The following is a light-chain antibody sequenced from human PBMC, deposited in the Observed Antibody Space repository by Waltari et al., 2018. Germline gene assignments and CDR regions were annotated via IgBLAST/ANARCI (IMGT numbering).Light chain of an antibody. J-gene: IGLJ3*02. CDR1: SHDVDAFNY. CDR2: DVT. Sequence: QSVLTQPASVSGSPGQSITIPCPGSSHDVDAFNYVAWSQQQPDKAPKLILFDVTTRASGVSSRFSGSKSANTASLTISGLQAEDEAFYYCSSHTTRSLLGVFGGGTKLTVL. CDR3: SSHTTRSLLGV. V-gene: IGLV2-14*03.